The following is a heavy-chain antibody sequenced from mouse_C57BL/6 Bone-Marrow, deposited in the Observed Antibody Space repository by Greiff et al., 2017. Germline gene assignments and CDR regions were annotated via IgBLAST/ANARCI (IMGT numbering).Heavy chain of an antibody. V-gene: IGHV14-2*01. CDR1: GFNIKDYY. CDR3: ARITKVVAHWYFGG. D-gene: IGHD1-1*01. J-gene: IGHJ1*03. CDR2: IDPEDGGT. Sequence: EVQLQQSGAELVKPGASVKLSCTASGFNIKDYYMHWVKQRTEQGLAWIGRIDPEDGGTKYAPNFQGKATITADTPSNTAYLQLSSLTSEDTAVYYCARITKVVAHWYFGGWGTGTTVTASS.